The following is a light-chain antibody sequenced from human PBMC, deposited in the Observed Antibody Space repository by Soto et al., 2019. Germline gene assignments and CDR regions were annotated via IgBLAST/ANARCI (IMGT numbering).Light chain of an antibody. CDR3: QQRSSWPFT. Sequence: EVVLTQSPATLSLSPGEGATLSCRASQSIGNYLAWYSQKPGQAPRLLIYATSNRATGIPARFSGSGSGTDLTLTISSLEPEDFAVYYCQQRSSWPFTFGPGTKVDIK. V-gene: IGKV3-11*01. CDR2: ATS. J-gene: IGKJ3*01. CDR1: QSIGNY.